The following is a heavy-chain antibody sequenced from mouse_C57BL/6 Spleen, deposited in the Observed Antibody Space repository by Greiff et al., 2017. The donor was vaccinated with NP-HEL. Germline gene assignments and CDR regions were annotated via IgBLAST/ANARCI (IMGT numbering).Heavy chain of an antibody. CDR3: ARQGGSSYVAY. Sequence: EVMLVESGGGLVKPGGSLKLSCAASGFTFSDYGMHWVRQAPEKGLEWVAYISSGSSTIYYADTVKGRFTISRDNAKNTLFLQMTSLRSEDTAMYYCARQGGSSYVAYWGQGTLVTVSA. J-gene: IGHJ3*01. CDR1: GFTFSDYG. V-gene: IGHV5-17*01. D-gene: IGHD1-1*01. CDR2: ISSGSSTI.